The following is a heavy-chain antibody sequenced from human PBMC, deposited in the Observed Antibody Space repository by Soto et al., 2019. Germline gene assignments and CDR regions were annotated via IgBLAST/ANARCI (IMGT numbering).Heavy chain of an antibody. CDR1: GFSLSTSGVG. D-gene: IGHD2-15*01. V-gene: IGHV2-5*02. Sequence: QITLKESGPTLVKPTQTLTLTCTFSGFSLSTSGVGVGWIRQPPGKALEWLALIYWDDDKRYSPSLTSRLTITKHTSKNQVVLTMTNMHPVDTATYYCAHVLVVVANYGMAVWGQGTTVTVSS. CDR3: AHVLVVVANYGMAV. CDR2: IYWDDDK. J-gene: IGHJ6*02.